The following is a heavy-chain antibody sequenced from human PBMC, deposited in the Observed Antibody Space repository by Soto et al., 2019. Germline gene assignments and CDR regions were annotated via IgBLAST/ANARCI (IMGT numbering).Heavy chain of an antibody. V-gene: IGHV1-18*01. D-gene: IGHD3-3*01. CDR1: GYTFTSYG. CDR2: ISAYNGNT. Sequence: GASVKVSCKASGYTFTSYGISWVRQAPGQGLEWMGWISAYNGNTNYAQKLQGWVTMTRDTSISTAYMELSRLKSDDTAVYYCARVATIFGVVPDYWGQGTLVTVSS. J-gene: IGHJ4*02. CDR3: ARVATIFGVVPDY.